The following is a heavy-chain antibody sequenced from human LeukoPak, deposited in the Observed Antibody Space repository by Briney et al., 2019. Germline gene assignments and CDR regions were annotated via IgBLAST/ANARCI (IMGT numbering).Heavy chain of an antibody. V-gene: IGHV3-30*18. Sequence: GRSLRLSCAASGFTFSSYGMHWVRQAPGKGLEWVAVISYDGSNKYYADSVKGRFTISRDNSKNTLYLQMNSLRAEDTAVYYCAKGEEGATPRLFYYWGQGTLVTVSS. CDR1: GFTFSSYG. CDR2: ISYDGSNK. CDR3: AKGEEGATPRLFYY. J-gene: IGHJ4*02. D-gene: IGHD1-26*01.